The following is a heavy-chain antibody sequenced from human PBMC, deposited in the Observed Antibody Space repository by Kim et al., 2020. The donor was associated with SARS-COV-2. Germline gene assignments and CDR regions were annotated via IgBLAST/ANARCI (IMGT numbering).Heavy chain of an antibody. J-gene: IGHJ4*02. D-gene: IGHD3-10*01. Sequence: GGSLRLSCVASGFTFSSYVMHWVRQAPGKGLEWVAVISYDGSFKYYAASVKGRFTISRDNSKNTLYLQMNSLRPEDTAVYYCAREESAFDYWGQGTLVTV. V-gene: IGHV3-30*03. CDR2: ISYDGSFK. CDR3: AREESAFDY. CDR1: GFTFSSYV.